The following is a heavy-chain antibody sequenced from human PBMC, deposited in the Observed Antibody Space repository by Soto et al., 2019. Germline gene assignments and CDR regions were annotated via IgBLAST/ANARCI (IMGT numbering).Heavy chain of an antibody. J-gene: IGHJ4*02. CDR3: ARDGRLLSDY. CDR2: IHYSGST. Sequence: SETLSLTCTVSGGSIISNDKYWGWIRQPPGKGLDWIGTIHYSGSTYYNPSLKSRVTISVDTSKNQFSLKLRSVTAADTAVYYCARDGRLLSDYWGQGTLVTVSS. D-gene: IGHD5-12*01. CDR1: GGSIISNDKY. V-gene: IGHV4-39*02.